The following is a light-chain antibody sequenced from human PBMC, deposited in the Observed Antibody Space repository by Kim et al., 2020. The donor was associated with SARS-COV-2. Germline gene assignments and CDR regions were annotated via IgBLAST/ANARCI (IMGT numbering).Light chain of an antibody. CDR3: QQYNSYPLT. J-gene: IGKJ4*01. V-gene: IGKV1-16*02. CDR2: AAS. Sequence: ASVGDRVTITCRASQGINNDLAWFQQKPGKAPESLIYAASSLQSGVPSKFSGSGSGTDFTLTISSLQPEDFATYYCQQYNSYPLTFGGGTKVDIK. CDR1: QGINND.